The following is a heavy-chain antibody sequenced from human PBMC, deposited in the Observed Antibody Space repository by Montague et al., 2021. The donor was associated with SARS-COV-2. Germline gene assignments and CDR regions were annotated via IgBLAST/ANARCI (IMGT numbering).Heavy chain of an antibody. Sequence: SETLSLTCTVSGCSIANSHKYWGWVRQPPGKGREWIGSGRYTGTHYDHPSRTARVTISLDTSKNQFSLKMYSVTAADTATYFCVAGCDSAKAGAYWGQGTLVTVSS. D-gene: IGHD4/OR15-4a*01. CDR3: VAGCDSAKAGAY. J-gene: IGHJ4*02. CDR2: GRYTGTH. CDR1: GCSIANSHKY. V-gene: IGHV4-39*07.